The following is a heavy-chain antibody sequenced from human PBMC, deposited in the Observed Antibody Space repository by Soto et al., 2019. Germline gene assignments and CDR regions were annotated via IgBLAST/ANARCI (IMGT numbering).Heavy chain of an antibody. CDR2: IIPIFGTA. V-gene: IGHV1-69*12. CDR1: GGTFSSYA. J-gene: IGHJ6*02. D-gene: IGHD1-26*01. Sequence: QVQLVQSGAEVKKPGSSVKVSCKASGGTFSSYAISWVRQAPGQGLEWMGGIIPIFGTANYAQKFQGRVTITADESTSTAYMELSSLRSEDTAVYYCARGPPRCGSYCYYGMDVWGQGTTVTVSS. CDR3: ARGPPRCGSYCYYGMDV.